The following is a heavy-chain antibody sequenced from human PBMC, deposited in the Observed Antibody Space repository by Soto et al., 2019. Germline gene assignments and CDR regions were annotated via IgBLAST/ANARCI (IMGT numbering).Heavy chain of an antibody. J-gene: IGHJ4*02. V-gene: IGHV4-39*02. Sequence: SETLSLTCTVSGGSISSSSYYWAWIRQPPGKGLEWIGSIYYSGSTYYNPSLKSRVTISVDTSKNQFSLKLSSVTAADTAVYYCAREYQLIAVGYWGQGTLVTVSS. D-gene: IGHD6-19*01. CDR3: AREYQLIAVGY. CDR1: GGSISSSSYY. CDR2: IYYSGST.